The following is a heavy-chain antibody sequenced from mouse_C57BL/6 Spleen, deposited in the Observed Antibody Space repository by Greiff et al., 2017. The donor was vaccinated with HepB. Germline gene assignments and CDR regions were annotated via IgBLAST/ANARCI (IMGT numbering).Heavy chain of an antibody. J-gene: IGHJ2*01. CDR2: IYPGDGDT. CDR3: ARGATGPFY. Sequence: VQLQQSGPELVKPGASVKISCMASGYAFSSSWMNWVKQRPGKGLEWIGRIYPGDGDTNYNGKFKGKATLTADKSSSTAYMQLSSLTSEDSAVYFCARGATGPFYWGQGTTLTVSS. V-gene: IGHV1-82*01. D-gene: IGHD4-1*02. CDR1: GYAFSSSW.